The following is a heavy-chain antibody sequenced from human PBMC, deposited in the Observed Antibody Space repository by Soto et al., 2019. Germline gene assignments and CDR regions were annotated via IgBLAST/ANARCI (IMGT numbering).Heavy chain of an antibody. CDR1: GYSIRNGYY. D-gene: IGHD6-19*01. Sequence: SETLSLTCTVSGYSIRNGYYWGWIRQPPGKGLEWIGTIYHSGSTYYNPSLKSRITISVDTSNNQFSLKLTSVTAADTAVYYCARVHVMVVAGSTFDYWGQGTLVTVSS. CDR2: IYHSGST. J-gene: IGHJ4*02. CDR3: ARVHVMVVAGSTFDY. V-gene: IGHV4-38-2*02.